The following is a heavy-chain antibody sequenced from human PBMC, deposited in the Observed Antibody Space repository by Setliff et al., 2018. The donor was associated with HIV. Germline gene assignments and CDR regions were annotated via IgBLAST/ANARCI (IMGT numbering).Heavy chain of an antibody. V-gene: IGHV4-59*01. CDR2: IYYSGST. CDR1: GGSISSYY. CDR3: ARGGGFWYYDSSGYGGRLYYYYGMDV. Sequence: LSLTCTVSGGSISSYYWSWIRQPPGKGLEWIGYIYYSGSTNYNPSLKSRVTISVDTSKNQFSLKLSSVTAADTAVYYCARGGGFWYYDSSGYGGRLYYYYGMDVWGQGTTVTV. J-gene: IGHJ6*02. D-gene: IGHD3-22*01.